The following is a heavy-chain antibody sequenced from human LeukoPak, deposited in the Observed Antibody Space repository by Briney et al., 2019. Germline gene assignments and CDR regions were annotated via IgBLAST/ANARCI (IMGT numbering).Heavy chain of an antibody. CDR2: IKSKANGATS. CDR3: TTGYATPSHDGY. D-gene: IGHD2-2*01. J-gene: IGHJ4*02. CDR1: GFSFSNSW. V-gene: IGHV3-15*01. Sequence: GGSLRLSCAAAGFSFSNSWVNWARQAPGKGLEWIALIKSKANGATSDNAAPVKGRFTISRDDSQNTLSLQMYSLKTEDTGVYFCTTGYATPSHDGYWGQGTLVTVSS.